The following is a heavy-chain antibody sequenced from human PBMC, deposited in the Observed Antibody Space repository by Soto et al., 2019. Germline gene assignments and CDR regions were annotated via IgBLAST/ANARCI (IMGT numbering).Heavy chain of an antibody. V-gene: IGHV3-72*01. Sequence: EVQLVESGGGLVQPGGSLRLSCAASGFTFSDHYMDWVRQAPGKGLEWVGRIRNKVNSYTTQYAASVKGRFTISREDSKNSLYLQMNSLITEDTAVYYCARSLQTTVTTGYFDLWGRGTLVTVSS. CDR1: GFTFSDHY. CDR2: IRNKVNSYTT. J-gene: IGHJ2*01. D-gene: IGHD4-17*01. CDR3: ARSLQTTVTTGYFDL.